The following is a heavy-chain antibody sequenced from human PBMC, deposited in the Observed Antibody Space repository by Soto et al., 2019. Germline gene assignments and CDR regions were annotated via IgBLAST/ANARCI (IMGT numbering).Heavy chain of an antibody. Sequence: QVQLLESGPGLVKPSETLSLTCTVSGGSVSSGSYYWSWIRQPPGKGLEWIGYIYYSGSTNYNPSLKSRVTISVDTSKNQFSLKLSSVTAADTAVYYCARDRSNYGMDVWGQGTTVTVSS. D-gene: IGHD1-26*01. J-gene: IGHJ6*02. V-gene: IGHV4-61*01. CDR3: ARDRSNYGMDV. CDR2: IYYSGST. CDR1: GGSVSSGSYY.